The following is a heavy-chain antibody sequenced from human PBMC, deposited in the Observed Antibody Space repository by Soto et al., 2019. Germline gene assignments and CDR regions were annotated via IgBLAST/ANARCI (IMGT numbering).Heavy chain of an antibody. V-gene: IGHV3-23*01. CDR1: GFTFSSYA. J-gene: IGHJ4*02. Sequence: GGFLRLSCAASGFTFSSYAMSWVRQAPGKGLEWVSAISGSGGSTYYADSVKGRFTISRDNSKNTLYLQMNSLRAEDTAVYYCAKQLDYGGNSGYFDYWGQGTLVTVSS. CDR3: AKQLDYGGNSGYFDY. CDR2: ISGSGGST. D-gene: IGHD4-17*01.